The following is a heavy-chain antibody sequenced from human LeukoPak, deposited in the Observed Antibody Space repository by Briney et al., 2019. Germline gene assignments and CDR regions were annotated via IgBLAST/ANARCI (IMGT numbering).Heavy chain of an antibody. V-gene: IGHV3-23*01. CDR3: AKDRREGVTTYYFDL. CDR1: GFTFSNYA. J-gene: IGHJ2*01. Sequence: GGSLRLSCAASGFTFSNYAMSWVRQAPGKGLEWVSTIICGGRSTYYADSVKGRFTISRDNSKHTLQLQVSSLRAEDTAVYYCAKDRREGVTTYYFDLWGRGTLVTVSS. D-gene: IGHD1-14*01. CDR2: IICGGRST.